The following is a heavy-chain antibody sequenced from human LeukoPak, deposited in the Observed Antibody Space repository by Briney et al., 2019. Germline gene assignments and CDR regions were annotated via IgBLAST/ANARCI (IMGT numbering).Heavy chain of an antibody. V-gene: IGHV3-23*01. Sequence: PGGSLRLSCTGSGFIFNSYGINWVRQAPGKGLEWVSAISGSGGSTYYADSVEGRFTISRDNSKNTLYLQMNSLRAEDTAVYYCAKDIEYQLLRWFDPWGQGTLVTVSS. J-gene: IGHJ5*02. CDR3: AKDIEYQLLRWFDP. CDR1: GFIFNSYG. CDR2: ISGSGGST. D-gene: IGHD2-2*01.